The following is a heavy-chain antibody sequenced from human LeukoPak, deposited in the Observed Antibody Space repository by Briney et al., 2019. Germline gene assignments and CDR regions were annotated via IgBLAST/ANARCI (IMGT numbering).Heavy chain of an antibody. Sequence: SETLSLTCTVSGGSISNYYWSWIRQPPGKGLEWIGEINHSGSTNYNPSLKSRVTISVDTSKNQFSLKLSSATAADTAVYYCARGEAVAAAGTSKYFQHWGQGTLVTVSS. CDR3: ARGEAVAAAGTSKYFQH. D-gene: IGHD6-13*01. V-gene: IGHV4-34*01. J-gene: IGHJ1*01. CDR2: INHSGST. CDR1: GGSISNYY.